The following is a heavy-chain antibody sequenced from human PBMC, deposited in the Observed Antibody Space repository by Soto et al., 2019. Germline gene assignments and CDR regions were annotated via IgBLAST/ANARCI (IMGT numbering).Heavy chain of an antibody. CDR3: SDWRAGGPVNLDH. J-gene: IGHJ4*02. D-gene: IGHD2-15*01. CDR1: GLSLNNYA. Sequence: GSLILACVVSGLSLNNYAIAWIRHAPGKGLEFVATIDVLDRAWYRDSVRGRLAISRDVSRNTVYLQMSSLRVEDTAIYFCSDWRAGGPVNLDHWGPGNRVT. V-gene: IGHV3-23*05. CDR2: IDVLDRA.